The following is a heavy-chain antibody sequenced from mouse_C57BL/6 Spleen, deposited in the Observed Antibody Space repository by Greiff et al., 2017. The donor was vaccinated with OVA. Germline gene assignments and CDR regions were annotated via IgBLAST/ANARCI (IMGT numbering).Heavy chain of an antibody. Sequence: EVQRVESGPGLVKPSQSLSLTCSVTGYSITSGYYWNWIRQFPGNKLEWMGYISYDGSNNYNPSLKNRISITRDTSKNQFFLKLNSVTTEDTATYYCASYYGRGDYFDYWGQGTTLTVSS. CDR1: GYSITSGYY. CDR2: ISYDGSN. CDR3: ASYYGRGDYFDY. V-gene: IGHV3-6*01. J-gene: IGHJ2*01. D-gene: IGHD1-1*01.